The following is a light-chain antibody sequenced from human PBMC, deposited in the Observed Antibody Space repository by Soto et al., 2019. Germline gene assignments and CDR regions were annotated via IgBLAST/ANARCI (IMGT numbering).Light chain of an antibody. J-gene: IGKJ5*01. Sequence: IVLTQSPATQSMSPGERATLSCRASQSVSSNLAWYQERPGQPPRLLIYGASTRATGIPARFSGSGSGTEFTLTISSLESEDFAVYYCQQYNNWRTFGQGTRLRL. V-gene: IGKV3-15*01. CDR2: GAS. CDR3: QQYNNWRT. CDR1: QSVSSN.